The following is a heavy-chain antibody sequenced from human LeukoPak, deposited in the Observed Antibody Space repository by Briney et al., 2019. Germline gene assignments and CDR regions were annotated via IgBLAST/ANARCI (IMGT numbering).Heavy chain of an antibody. D-gene: IGHD4-17*01. CDR3: AKVGGRSTVKDYYYGMDV. J-gene: IGHJ6*02. Sequence: GGSRRLSCAASGFTFDDYTMHWVRQAPGKGLEWVSLISWDGGSTYYADSVKGRFTISRDNSKNSLYLQMNSLRTEDTALYYCAKVGGRSTVKDYYYGMDVWGQGTTVTVSS. CDR2: ISWDGGST. CDR1: GFTFDDYT. V-gene: IGHV3-43*01.